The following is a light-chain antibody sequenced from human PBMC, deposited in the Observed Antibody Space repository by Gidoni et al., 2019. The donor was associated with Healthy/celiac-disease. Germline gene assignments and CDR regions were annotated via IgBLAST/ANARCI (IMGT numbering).Light chain of an antibody. CDR3: QQRSNFIP. CDR2: DAS. Sequence: EIVLTQSPATLSLSPGERATLSCRASQSVSSYLAWYQQKPGQAPRLLIYDASNRATGIPARFSGSGSGTDFTLTISSLEPEDFAVYYCQQRSNFIPFXQXTRLEIK. V-gene: IGKV3-11*01. CDR1: QSVSSY. J-gene: IGKJ5*01.